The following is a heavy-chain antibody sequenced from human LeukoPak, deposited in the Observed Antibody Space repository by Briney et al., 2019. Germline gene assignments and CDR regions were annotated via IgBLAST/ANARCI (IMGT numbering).Heavy chain of an antibody. CDR3: ARYPGYCSGGSCRNWFDP. V-gene: IGHV4-38-2*02. J-gene: IGHJ5*02. Sequence: SETLSLTCTVSGYSISSGYYWGWIRPPPGKGLEWIGSIYHSGSTSYNPSLKSRVTISVDTSKNQFSLKLSSVTAADTAVYYCARYPGYCSGGSCRNWFDPWGQGTLVTVSS. CDR1: GYSISSGYY. D-gene: IGHD2-15*01. CDR2: IYHSGST.